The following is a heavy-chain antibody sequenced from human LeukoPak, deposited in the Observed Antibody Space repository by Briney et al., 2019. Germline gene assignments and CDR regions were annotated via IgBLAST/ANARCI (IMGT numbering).Heavy chain of an antibody. Sequence: SVTLSLTCTVSGGSISSSSYYWGWIRQPPGKGLEWIGSIYYSGSTYYNPSLKSRVTISVDTSKNQFSLKLSSVTAADTAVYYCAGRSLRYFDWLSNDWGQGTLVTVSS. V-gene: IGHV4-39*01. CDR2: IYYSGST. J-gene: IGHJ4*02. D-gene: IGHD3-9*01. CDR3: AGRSLRYFDWLSND. CDR1: GGSISSSSYY.